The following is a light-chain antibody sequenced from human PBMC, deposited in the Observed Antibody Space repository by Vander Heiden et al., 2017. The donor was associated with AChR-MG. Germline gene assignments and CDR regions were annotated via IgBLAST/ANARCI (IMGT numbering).Light chain of an antibody. CDR3: LYGDEDNWV. V-gene: IGLV3-22*01. CDR2: EDG. J-gene: IGLJ2*01. CDR1: VLGENY. Sequence: SYELTQPPSVSVSAGQTARITCSGDVLGENYAEWYQQRPGQAPVLVIYEDGERYPGIPERFSGSTSGTTATLTISGVLTEDEAYFYCLYGDEDNWVFGGGTKLTVL.